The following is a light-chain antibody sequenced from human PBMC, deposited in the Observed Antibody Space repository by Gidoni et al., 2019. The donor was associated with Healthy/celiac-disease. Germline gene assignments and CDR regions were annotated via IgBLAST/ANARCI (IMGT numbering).Light chain of an antibody. V-gene: IGKV1-39*01. Sequence: DIQMTQSPSSLSASVGDTVTITCRARQSIRTTTVSWYQQRPGKVPNLLIYGASSLETGVPSRFSGSGSGTDFTLTITSLQPEDFATYYCQQTHSFPYTFGQGSKLDI. CDR2: GAS. J-gene: IGKJ2*01. CDR1: QSIRTTT. CDR3: QQTHSFPYT.